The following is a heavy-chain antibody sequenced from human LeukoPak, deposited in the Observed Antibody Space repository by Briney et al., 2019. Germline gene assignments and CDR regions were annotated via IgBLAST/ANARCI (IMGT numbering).Heavy chain of an antibody. CDR3: AKGNSGYYYDY. J-gene: IGHJ4*02. CDR1: GFTFSSYS. CDR2: IRDNGATT. Sequence: PGASLRLSCAASGFTFSSYSMSWVRQAPGKGLEWVSSIRDNGATTYHADSVKGRFTISRDNSMNTAYLQMNSLRAEDTAVYFCAKGNSGYYYDYWGQGTLVTVSS. D-gene: IGHD3-22*01. V-gene: IGHV3-23*01.